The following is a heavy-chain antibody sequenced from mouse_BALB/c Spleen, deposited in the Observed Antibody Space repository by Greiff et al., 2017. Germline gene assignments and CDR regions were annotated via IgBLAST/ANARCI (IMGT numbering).Heavy chain of an antibody. Sequence: EVQVVESGGGLVKPGGSLKLSCAASGFAFSSYDMSWVRQTPEKRLEWVAYISSGGGSTYYPDTVKGRFTISRDNAKNTLYLQMSSLKSEDTAMYYCARRGYYYGSSYHFDYWGQGTTLTVSS. V-gene: IGHV5-12-1*01. J-gene: IGHJ2*01. CDR3: ARRGYYYGSSYHFDY. CDR1: GFAFSSYD. CDR2: ISSGGGST. D-gene: IGHD1-1*01.